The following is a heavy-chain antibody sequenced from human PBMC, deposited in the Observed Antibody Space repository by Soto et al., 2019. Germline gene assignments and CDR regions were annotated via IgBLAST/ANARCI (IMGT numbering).Heavy chain of an antibody. Sequence: SVKVSCKASGGSFSTYAINWLRQAPGQGLEWMGGIIPLFGTENYAQNFQDRFTFTADKSTSTAYMELSSLRSEDTAVYYCASDVDTAKVTGYWGQGTLVTVSS. J-gene: IGHJ4*02. D-gene: IGHD5-18*01. CDR3: ASDVDTAKVTGY. CDR1: GGSFSTYA. CDR2: IIPLFGTE. V-gene: IGHV1-69*06.